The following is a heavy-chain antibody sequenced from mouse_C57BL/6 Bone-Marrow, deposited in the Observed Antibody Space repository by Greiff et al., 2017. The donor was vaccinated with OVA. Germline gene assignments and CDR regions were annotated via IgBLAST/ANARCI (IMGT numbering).Heavy chain of an antibody. CDR1: GFTFSSYG. D-gene: IGHD2-1*01. V-gene: IGHV5-6*01. CDR3: ARHMGYGIIFAY. Sequence: EVQVVESGGDLVKPGGSLKLSCAASGFTFSSYGMSWVRQTPDKRLEWVATISSGGSYTYYPDSVKGRFTISRDNAKNTLYLQMSSLKSVDTAMYYCARHMGYGIIFAYWGQGTLVTVSA. J-gene: IGHJ3*01. CDR2: ISSGGSYT.